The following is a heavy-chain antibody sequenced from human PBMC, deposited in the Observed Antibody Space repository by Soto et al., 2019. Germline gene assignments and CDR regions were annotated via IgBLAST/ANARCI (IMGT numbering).Heavy chain of an antibody. V-gene: IGHV4-34*01. CDR3: ARVLVSSSWYYYYYGMDV. J-gene: IGHJ6*02. CDR1: GGSFSGYY. Sequence: SETLSLTGAVYGGSFSGYYWSWIRQPPGKGLEWIGEINHSGSTNYNPSLKSRVTISVDTSKNQFSLKLSSVTAADTAVYYCARVLVSSSWYYYYYGMDVWGQGTTVTVPS. CDR2: INHSGST. D-gene: IGHD6-13*01.